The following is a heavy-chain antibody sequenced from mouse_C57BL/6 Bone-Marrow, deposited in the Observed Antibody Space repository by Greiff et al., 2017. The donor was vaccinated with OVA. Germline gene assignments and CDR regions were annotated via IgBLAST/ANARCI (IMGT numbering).Heavy chain of an antibody. CDR2: ISDGGSYT. CDR1: GFTFSSYA. CDR3: ARDRVVTTVYYAMDY. J-gene: IGHJ4*01. Sequence: EVHLVESGGGLVKPGGSLKLSCAASGFTFSSYAMSWVRQTPEKRLEWVATISDGGSYTYYPDNVKGRFTISRDNAKNNLYLQMSHLKSEDTAMYYCARDRVVTTVYYAMDYWGQGTSVTVSS. V-gene: IGHV5-4*01. D-gene: IGHD2-2*01.